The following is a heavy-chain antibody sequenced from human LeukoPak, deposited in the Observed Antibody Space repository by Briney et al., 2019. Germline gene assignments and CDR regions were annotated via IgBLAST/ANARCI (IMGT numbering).Heavy chain of an antibody. Sequence: SVKVSCKASGGTFSSYAISWVRRAPGQGLEWMGGIIPIFGTANYAQKFQGRVTITADESTSTAYMELSSLRSEDTAVYYCASSYYDSSGYPDLFWFDPWGQGTLVTVSS. V-gene: IGHV1-69*13. CDR1: GGTFSSYA. CDR3: ASSYYDSSGYPDLFWFDP. J-gene: IGHJ5*02. D-gene: IGHD3-22*01. CDR2: IIPIFGTA.